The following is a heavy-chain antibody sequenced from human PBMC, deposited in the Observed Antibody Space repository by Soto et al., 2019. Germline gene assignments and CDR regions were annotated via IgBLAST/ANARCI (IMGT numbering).Heavy chain of an antibody. CDR1: GFTFKSYV. J-gene: IGHJ4*02. V-gene: IGHV3-23*01. CDR3: AKVTENDFWSANLDY. D-gene: IGHD3-3*01. CDR2: ISGSGFST. Sequence: PGGSLRLSCAASGFTFKSYVMGWVRQAPGKGLEWVSAISGSGFSTYYADSVKGRFTISRDNSKNTLYLQMNSLRPEDTAVHYCAKVTENDFWSANLDYWGQGTLVTVSS.